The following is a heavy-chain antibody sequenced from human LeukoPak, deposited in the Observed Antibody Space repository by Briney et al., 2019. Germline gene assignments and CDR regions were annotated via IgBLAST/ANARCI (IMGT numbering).Heavy chain of an antibody. V-gene: IGHV3-13*04. CDR2: IGTAGDI. Sequence: GGSLRLSCAASGFTFSSYDVHWVRQPTGKGVEWVSGIGTAGDIYYSGSVKGRFTIYRENAKNTLYLQMNSLRAEDTAVYYCAKVAGHEYYYYYGMDVWGQGTTVTVSS. J-gene: IGHJ6*02. CDR3: AKVAGHEYYYYYGMDV. CDR1: GFTFSSYD. D-gene: IGHD6-19*01.